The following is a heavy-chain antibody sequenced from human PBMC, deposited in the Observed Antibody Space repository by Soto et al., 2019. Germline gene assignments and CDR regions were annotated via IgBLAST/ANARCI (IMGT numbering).Heavy chain of an antibody. CDR3: ASRYDSSDY. V-gene: IGHV1-8*01. D-gene: IGHD3-22*01. CDR1: GYTFTSYD. J-gene: IGHJ4*02. Sequence: APGKVSSKASGYTFTSYDINCLRQATGQGLEWMGWMNPNSGNTGYAQKFQGRVTITADKSTRTACMELSSLRSEDTAAYYCASRYDSSDYWGQGTLVTVS. CDR2: MNPNSGNT.